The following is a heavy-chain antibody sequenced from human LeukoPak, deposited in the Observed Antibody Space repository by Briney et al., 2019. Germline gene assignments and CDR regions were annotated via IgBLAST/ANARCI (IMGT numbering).Heavy chain of an antibody. Sequence: GGSLRLSCAPSGFMFNDYALHWVRQAPGKGLEWVAVISYDGSNKYYADSVKGRFTISRDNSKNTLYLQMNSLRAEDTAVYYCARSALNYDAFDIWGQGTMVTVSS. V-gene: IGHV3-30*03. CDR1: GFMFNDYA. J-gene: IGHJ3*02. CDR3: ARSALNYDAFDI. CDR2: ISYDGSNK. D-gene: IGHD1-7*01.